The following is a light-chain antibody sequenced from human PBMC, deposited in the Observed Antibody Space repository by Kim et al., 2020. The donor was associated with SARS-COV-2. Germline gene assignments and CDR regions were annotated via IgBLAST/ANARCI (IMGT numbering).Light chain of an antibody. CDR1: QGISNY. CDR3: QQYYNFPLT. Sequence: VSGGDRVLITCRARQGISNYLALFKQKPGKAPKSLICAASSLQSGVPSKFSGSASGTDFTLTISNLQPEDFATYYCQQYYNFPLTFGQGTKLEI. CDR2: AAS. J-gene: IGKJ1*01. V-gene: IGKV1-16*02.